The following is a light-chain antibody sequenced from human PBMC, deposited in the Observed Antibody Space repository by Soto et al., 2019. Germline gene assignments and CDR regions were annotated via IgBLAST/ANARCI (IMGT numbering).Light chain of an antibody. CDR2: GAS. V-gene: IGKV3D-15*01. J-gene: IGKJ2*01. CDR3: HQYNSWPPGT. CDR1: QSASSSY. Sequence: EIVMTQAPATLSVSLLEGATLSCSPSQSASSSYLAWYQQKPGQAPRLLIYGASSRATGIPDRLSGSGSGTEFTLTISSLQSEDFALYYCHQYNSWPPGTFGQGTKVDI.